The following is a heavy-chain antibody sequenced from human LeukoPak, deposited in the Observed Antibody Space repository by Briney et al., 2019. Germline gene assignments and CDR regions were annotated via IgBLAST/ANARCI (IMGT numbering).Heavy chain of an antibody. D-gene: IGHD2-15*01. V-gene: IGHV3-23*01. CDR1: GFTFSSYA. J-gene: IGHJ5*02. CDR3: AKERDIVVVVAATISWFDP. Sequence: KTGGSLRLSCAASGFTFSSYAMSWVRQAPGKGLEWVSAISGSGGSTYYADSVKGRFTISRDNSKNTLYLQMNSLGAEDTAVYYCAKERDIVVVVAATISWFDPWGQGTLVTVSS. CDR2: ISGSGGST.